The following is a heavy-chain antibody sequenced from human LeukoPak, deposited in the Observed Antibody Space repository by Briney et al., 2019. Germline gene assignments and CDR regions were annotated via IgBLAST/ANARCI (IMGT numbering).Heavy chain of an antibody. Sequence: ETSETLSLTCAVYGGSFSGYYWSWIRQPPGKGLEWIGEINHSGSTNYNPSLKSRVTISVDTSKNQFSLKLSSVTAADTAVYYCARHSIAVAGNWFDPWGQGTLVTVSS. D-gene: IGHD6-19*01. CDR1: GGSFSGYY. CDR2: INHSGST. CDR3: ARHSIAVAGNWFDP. V-gene: IGHV4-34*01. J-gene: IGHJ5*02.